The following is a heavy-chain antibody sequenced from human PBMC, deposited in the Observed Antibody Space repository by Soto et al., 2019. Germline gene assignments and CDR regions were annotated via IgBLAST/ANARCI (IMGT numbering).Heavy chain of an antibody. CDR2: IGASGDIT. D-gene: IGHD2-21*02. CDR1: GFSFTNFA. Sequence: EVQLLESGGGLVQPGGSLRLSCAASGFSFTNFAMSWVRQAPGKGLEWVAGIGASGDITWYADSVKGRLSISRDNSKNTLYLQLNSIRFEDTAVYYCAKDDFTDRGDDYFDYWGPGTLVTVSS. CDR3: AKDDFTDRGDDYFDY. J-gene: IGHJ4*02. V-gene: IGHV3-23*01.